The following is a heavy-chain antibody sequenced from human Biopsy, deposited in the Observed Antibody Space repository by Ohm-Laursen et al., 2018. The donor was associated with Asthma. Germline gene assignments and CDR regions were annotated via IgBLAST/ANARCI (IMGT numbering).Heavy chain of an antibody. Sequence: RSLRLSCAASGFTFSSYSMNWVRQAPGKGLEWVAVISYDGSSIYYADSVKGRFTISRDNSKNTLSLQMNSLTAEDTAVYYCAKEGVAGTHIEDWGQGTLVTVSS. CDR1: GFTFSSYS. D-gene: IGHD6-19*01. CDR3: AKEGVAGTHIED. J-gene: IGHJ4*02. CDR2: ISYDGSSI. V-gene: IGHV3-30*18.